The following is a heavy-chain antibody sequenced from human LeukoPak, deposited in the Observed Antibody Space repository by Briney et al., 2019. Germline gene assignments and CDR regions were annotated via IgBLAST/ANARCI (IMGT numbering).Heavy chain of an antibody. CDR1: GYTFTSYD. D-gene: IGHD3-10*01. V-gene: IGHV1-8*01. J-gene: IGHJ4*02. Sequence: ASVKVSCKASGYTFTSYDINWVRQATGQGLEWMGWVNPNSGNTGYAQKFQGRVTMTRNTSISTAYMELNSLRSEDTAVYYCARGRGNYYGSGSYNYWGQGTLVTVPS. CDR2: VNPNSGNT. CDR3: ARGRGNYYGSGSYNY.